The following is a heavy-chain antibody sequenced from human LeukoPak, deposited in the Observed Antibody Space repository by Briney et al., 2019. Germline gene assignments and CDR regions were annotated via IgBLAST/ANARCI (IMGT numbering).Heavy chain of an antibody. CDR3: ATDRTIFGVIITP. CDR2: ISSSSSTI. D-gene: IGHD3-3*01. CDR1: GFTFSSYS. V-gene: IGHV3-48*04. Sequence: PGGSLRLSCAASGFTFSSYSMNWVRQAPGKGLEWVSYISSSSSTIYYADSVKGRFTISRDNAKNSLYLQMNSLRAEDTAVYYCATDRTIFGVIITPWGQGTLVTVSS. J-gene: IGHJ4*02.